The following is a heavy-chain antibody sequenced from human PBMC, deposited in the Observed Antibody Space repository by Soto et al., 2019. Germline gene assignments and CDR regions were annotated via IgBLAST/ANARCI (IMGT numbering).Heavy chain of an antibody. CDR2: IYWDDDK. CDR3: AHRRSYCSGGSGCSGFDY. D-gene: IGHD2-15*01. V-gene: IGHV2-5*02. CDR1: GFSLSTSGVG. J-gene: IGHJ4*02. Sequence: QITLKESGPTLVKPTQTLTLTCTFSGFSLSTSGVGVGWIRQPPGKALEWLALIYWDDDKRYSPPLKSRLTITKYTAKNQVVLTMSNMDPVDTATYYCAHRRSYCSGGSGCSGFDYWGQGNLVTVSS.